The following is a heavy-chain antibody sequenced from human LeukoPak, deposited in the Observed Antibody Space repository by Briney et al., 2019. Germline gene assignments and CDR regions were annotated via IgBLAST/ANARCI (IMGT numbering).Heavy chain of an antibody. Sequence: GASVKVSCKASGGTFSSYAINWVRQAPGQGLEWMGGIIPIFGTANYAQKFQGRVTITADESTSTAYMELSSLRSEDTAVYYCAGGSGSNYYYYYMDVWGKGTTVTISS. CDR2: IIPIFGTA. CDR1: GGTFSSYA. V-gene: IGHV1-69*13. CDR3: AGGSGSNYYYYYMDV. J-gene: IGHJ6*03. D-gene: IGHD3-10*01.